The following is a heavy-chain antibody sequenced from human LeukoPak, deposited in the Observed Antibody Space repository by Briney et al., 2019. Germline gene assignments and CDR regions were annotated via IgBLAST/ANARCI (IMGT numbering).Heavy chain of an antibody. Sequence: GASVKVSRKVSGYTLTELSMHWVRQAPGKGLEWMGGFDPEDGETIYAQKFQGRVTMTEDTSTDTAYMELSSLRSEDTAVYYCAIQGSRYCTGGVCYRRRVDYWGQGTLVTVSP. CDR1: GYTLTELS. D-gene: IGHD2-8*02. J-gene: IGHJ4*02. CDR3: AIQGSRYCTGGVCYRRRVDY. CDR2: FDPEDGET. V-gene: IGHV1-24*01.